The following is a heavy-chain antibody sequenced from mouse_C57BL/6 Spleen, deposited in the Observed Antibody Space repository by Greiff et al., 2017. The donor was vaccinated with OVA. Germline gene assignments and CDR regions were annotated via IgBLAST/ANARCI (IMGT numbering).Heavy chain of an antibody. Sequence: EVQLQQSGPELVKPGASVKMSCKASGYTFTDYYMHWVKQSHGKSLEWIGNINPNNGGTSYNQKFKGTATLTVNKSSSTAYLELRSLTSEDAAVYYSARDWDDWEYWGQGTTLTVSS. CDR3: ARDWDDWEY. CDR2: INPNNGGT. CDR1: GYTFTDYY. D-gene: IGHD4-1*01. J-gene: IGHJ2*01. V-gene: IGHV1-22*01.